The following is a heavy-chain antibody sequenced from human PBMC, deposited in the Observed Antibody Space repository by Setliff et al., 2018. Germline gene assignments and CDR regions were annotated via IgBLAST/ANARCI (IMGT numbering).Heavy chain of an antibody. CDR2: IIHSGST. J-gene: IGHJ4*02. Sequence: SETLSLTCAVYGGSFSGYYWSWIRQPPGKRLEWIGEIIHSGSTNYNPSLKSRVTISMDTSKNQFSLKVSSVTAAATAVYYCARVGESRYYGSGSYYFFDYWGQGTLVTVSS. CDR3: ARVGESRYYGSGSYYFFDY. D-gene: IGHD3-10*01. V-gene: IGHV4-34*12. CDR1: GGSFSGYY.